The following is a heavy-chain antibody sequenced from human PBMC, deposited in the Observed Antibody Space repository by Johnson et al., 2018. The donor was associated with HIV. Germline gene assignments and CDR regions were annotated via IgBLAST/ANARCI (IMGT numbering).Heavy chain of an antibody. J-gene: IGHJ3*02. CDR3: AREVIVAGHGGAFDI. V-gene: IGHV3-74*02. Sequence: VQLVESGGGLVQPGGSLRLSCAASGFTFSSFRMHWVRQVPGKGQVWASRINSDGSSRRYADSVKGRFTISRDNDKNSLYLQMISLRAEDTALYYCAREVIVAGHGGAFDIWGQGTMVTVSS. CDR2: INSDGSSR. D-gene: IGHD5-12*01. CDR1: GFTFSSFR.